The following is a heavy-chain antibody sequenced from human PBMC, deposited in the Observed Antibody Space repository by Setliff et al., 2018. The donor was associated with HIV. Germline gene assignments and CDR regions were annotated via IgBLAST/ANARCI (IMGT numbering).Heavy chain of an antibody. J-gene: IGHJ3*02. CDR1: GGSISGHY. V-gene: IGHV4-59*11. D-gene: IGHD1-26*01. CDR3: ARTRARADAFDI. CDR2: IYYSGST. Sequence: SETLSLTCSFSGGSISGHYWSWIRQPPGKGLEWIGTIYYSGSTNYNPSLKSRVTISVDTSKNQFSLKLSSVTAADTAVYYCARTRARADAFDIWGQGTMVTVSS.